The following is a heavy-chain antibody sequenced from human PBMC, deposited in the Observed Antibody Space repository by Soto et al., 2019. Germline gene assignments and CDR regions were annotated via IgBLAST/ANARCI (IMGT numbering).Heavy chain of an antibody. CDR3: ARCPEAGMIYYFDY. CDR2: IYYSGST. CDR1: GGYIRGGGYY. Sequence: PSETLCVTCTVSGGYIRGGGYYWSWIRQHPGKGLEWIGYIYYSGSTYYNPSLKSRVTISVDTSKNQFSLKLSSVTAADTAVYYCARCPEAGMIYYFDYWGQGTLVTVSS. J-gene: IGHJ4*02. V-gene: IGHV4-31*03. D-gene: IGHD3-22*01.